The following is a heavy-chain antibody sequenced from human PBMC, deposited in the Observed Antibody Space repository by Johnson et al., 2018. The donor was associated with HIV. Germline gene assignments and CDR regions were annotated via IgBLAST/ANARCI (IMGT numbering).Heavy chain of an antibody. Sequence: QVQLVESGGGVVQPGRSLRLSCAASGFTFSSYAMHWVRQAPGKGLEWVAVISYDGSNKYYADSVKGRFAISRDNSKNTLYLQMNSLRAEDTAVYYCARDKVAGFAFDIWGQGTMVTVSS. V-gene: IGHV3-30*09. CDR3: ARDKVAGFAFDI. CDR1: GFTFSSYA. J-gene: IGHJ3*02. CDR2: ISYDGSNK. D-gene: IGHD6-19*01.